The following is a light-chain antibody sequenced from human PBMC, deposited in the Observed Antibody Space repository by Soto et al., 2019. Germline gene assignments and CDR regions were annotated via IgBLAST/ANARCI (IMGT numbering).Light chain of an antibody. V-gene: IGKV1-5*03. CDR2: KAS. J-gene: IGKJ5*01. Sequence: DIQMTQSPSTLSASVGDTVTVTCRASQSVSGWLAWYQQKPGEAPKLLIYKASSLESGVPSRFSGSGSGTEFSLTIRSLQPDVFATYYCQQYNSYSITFGQGTRLEIK. CDR1: QSVSGW. CDR3: QQYNSYSIT.